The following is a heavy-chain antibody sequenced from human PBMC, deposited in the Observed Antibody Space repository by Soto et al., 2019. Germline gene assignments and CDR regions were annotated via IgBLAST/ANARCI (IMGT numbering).Heavy chain of an antibody. Sequence: EVQLVESGGGLVQPGGSLRLSCAASGFILSSHSMNWVRQAPGKGLEWVSYITSSSAIIYYADSVKGRFTISRDNAKNSLYLQMNTFRDEDTAYYYCARDRRNAELDYWGQGTLVTVSS. J-gene: IGHJ4*02. CDR2: ITSSSAII. V-gene: IGHV3-48*02. D-gene: IGHD1-1*01. CDR3: ARDRRNAELDY. CDR1: GFILSSHS.